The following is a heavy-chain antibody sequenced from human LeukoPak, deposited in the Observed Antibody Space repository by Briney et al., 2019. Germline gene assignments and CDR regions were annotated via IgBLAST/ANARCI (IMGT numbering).Heavy chain of an antibody. D-gene: IGHD3-22*01. CDR2: IIPILGIA. V-gene: IGHV1-69*02. CDR1: GGTFSSYT. CDR3: ARTYDSNGYPLEH. Sequence: ASVKVSCKASGGTFSSYTISWVRQAPGQGLEWMGRIIPILGIANYAQKFQGRVTITADKSTSTAYMELSSPRSEDTAVYYCARTYDSNGYPLEHWGQGTLVTVSS. J-gene: IGHJ4*02.